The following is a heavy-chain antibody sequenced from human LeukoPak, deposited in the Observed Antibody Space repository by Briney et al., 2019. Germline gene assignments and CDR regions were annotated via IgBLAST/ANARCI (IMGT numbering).Heavy chain of an antibody. CDR2: ISAYNGNT. D-gene: IGHD6-13*01. CDR3: ARDLAAAGPIPYNWFDP. V-gene: IGHV1-18*01. J-gene: IGHJ5*02. Sequence: ASVKVSCKASGYTFTSYGISWVRQAPGQGLEWMGWISAYNGNTNYAQKLQGRVTMTTDTSTSTAYMEVRSLRSDDTAVYYCARDLAAAGPIPYNWFDPWGQGTLVTVSS. CDR1: GYTFTSYG.